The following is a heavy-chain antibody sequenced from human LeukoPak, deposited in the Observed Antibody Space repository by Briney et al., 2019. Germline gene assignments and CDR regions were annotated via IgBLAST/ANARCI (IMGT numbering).Heavy chain of an antibody. J-gene: IGHJ3*02. CDR3: ARDIIVVVPAAIRRGAFDI. D-gene: IGHD2-2*01. V-gene: IGHV4-34*01. CDR1: GGSFSGYY. Sequence: SETLSLTCAVYGGSFSGYYWSWIRQPPGKGLEWIGEINHSGGTNYNPSLKSRVTISVDTSKNQFSLKLSSVTAADTAVYYCARDIIVVVPAAIRRGAFDIWGQGTMVTVSS. CDR2: INHSGGT.